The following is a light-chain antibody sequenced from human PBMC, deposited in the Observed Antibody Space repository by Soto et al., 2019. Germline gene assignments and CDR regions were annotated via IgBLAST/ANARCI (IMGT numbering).Light chain of an antibody. CDR3: QQYYSSRT. Sequence: DIVMTQSPDSLAVSLGERATINCKSSQSVLYSSNNKNYLAWYQQKPGQPPKLLIYWASTRESGVPDRFSGSGSGTDFTLTISSLQAEDVAGYYCQQYYSSRTFGGGNTGEIK. V-gene: IGKV4-1*01. CDR2: WAS. J-gene: IGKJ4*01. CDR1: QSVLYSSNNKNY.